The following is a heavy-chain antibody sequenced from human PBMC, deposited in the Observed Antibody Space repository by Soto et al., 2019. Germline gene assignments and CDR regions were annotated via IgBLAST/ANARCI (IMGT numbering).Heavy chain of an antibody. Sequence: QVQLVESGGGVVQPGRSLRLSCAASGFTFSSYGMHWVRQAPGKGLEWVAVISYDGSNKYYADSVKGRFTISRDNSKNAVYLQMNSLRAEDTAVYYCAKGCSGGSCYEDYWGQGTLVTVSS. J-gene: IGHJ4*02. CDR2: ISYDGSNK. V-gene: IGHV3-30*18. CDR3: AKGCSGGSCYEDY. D-gene: IGHD2-15*01. CDR1: GFTFSSYG.